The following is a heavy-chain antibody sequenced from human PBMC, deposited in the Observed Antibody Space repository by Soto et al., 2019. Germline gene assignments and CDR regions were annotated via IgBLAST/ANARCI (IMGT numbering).Heavy chain of an antibody. CDR1: GGSVSSGSYY. CDR2: IYYSGST. Sequence: QVQLQESGPGLVKPSETLSLTCTVSGGSVSSGSYYWSWIRQPPGKGLEWIGYIYYSGSTNYNPSLKSRVTISVDTSKNQFSLKLSSVTAADTAVYYCARDEMGHFDYWGQGTLVTVSS. CDR3: ARDEMGHFDY. V-gene: IGHV4-61*01. J-gene: IGHJ4*02.